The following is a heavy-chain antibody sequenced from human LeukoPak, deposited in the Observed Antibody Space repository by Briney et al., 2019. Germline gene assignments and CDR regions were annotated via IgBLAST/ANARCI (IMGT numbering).Heavy chain of an antibody. J-gene: IGHJ4*02. CDR2: ISSSGGNT. V-gene: IGHV3-23*01. CDR3: ARCKNDYGDYVFDY. CDR1: GFTFSSYG. Sequence: GGTLRLSCAASGFTFSSYGMSWVRQAPGKGLEWVSSISSSGGNTYYADSVEGRFTISRDNSKNTLYLQMNSLRAEDTAVYYCARCKNDYGDYVFDYWGQGTLVTVSS. D-gene: IGHD4-17*01.